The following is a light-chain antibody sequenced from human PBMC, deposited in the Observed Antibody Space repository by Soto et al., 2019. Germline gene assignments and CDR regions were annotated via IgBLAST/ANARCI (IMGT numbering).Light chain of an antibody. J-gene: IGKJ4*01. CDR3: QQRSNWPLT. Sequence: IVLTQSPATLSLSPGERATLSCRASQSVSYYLAWYQQKPGQAPRLLIYDASNRATGIPARFSGSGSGTDFTLSISSLEPEDFAVYYCQQRSNWPLTFGGWTKVEIK. CDR1: QSVSYY. V-gene: IGKV3-11*01. CDR2: DAS.